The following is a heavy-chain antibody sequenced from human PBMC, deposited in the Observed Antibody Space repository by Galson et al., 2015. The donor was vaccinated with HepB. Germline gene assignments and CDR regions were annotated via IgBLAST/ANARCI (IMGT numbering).Heavy chain of an antibody. CDR1: GGSVSSGSYY. D-gene: IGHD5-18*01. CDR2: IYYSGST. V-gene: IGHV4-61*01. Sequence: SETLSLTCTVSGGSVSSGSYYWSWIRQPPGKGLEWIGYIYYSGSTYYNPSLKSRVTISVDTSKNQFSLKLSSVTAADTAVYYCARDTAMAHWYFDLWGRGTLVTVSS. CDR3: ARDTAMAHWYFDL. J-gene: IGHJ2*01.